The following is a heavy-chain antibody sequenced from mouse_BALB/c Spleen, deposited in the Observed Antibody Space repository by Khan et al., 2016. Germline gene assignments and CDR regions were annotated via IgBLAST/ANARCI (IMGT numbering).Heavy chain of an antibody. CDR3: ARLRDWYFDG. D-gene: IGHD1-1*01. Sequence: QLQESGPDLVKPSQSLSLTCTVTGYSITSGYSCHWIRQFPGNKLEWMGYIHYSGSTNYNPSLKSRISITRDTSKNQFFLQLNSVTTEDTATYYCARLRDWYFDGWGAGTTVTVSS. J-gene: IGHJ1*01. V-gene: IGHV3-1*02. CDR1: GYSITSGYS. CDR2: IHYSGST.